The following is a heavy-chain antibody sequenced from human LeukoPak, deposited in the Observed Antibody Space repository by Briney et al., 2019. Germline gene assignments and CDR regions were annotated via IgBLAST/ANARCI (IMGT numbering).Heavy chain of an antibody. CDR2: IIPILGIA. CDR1: GGTFSSYA. Sequence: ASVKVSCKASGGTFSSYAISWVRQAPGQGLEWMGRIIPILGIANYAQKFQGRVTITADKSTSTAYIELSSLRSEDTAVYYCARDRAVMATNPNWFDPWGQGTLVTVSS. CDR3: ARDRAVMATNPNWFDP. J-gene: IGHJ5*02. V-gene: IGHV1-69*04. D-gene: IGHD5-24*01.